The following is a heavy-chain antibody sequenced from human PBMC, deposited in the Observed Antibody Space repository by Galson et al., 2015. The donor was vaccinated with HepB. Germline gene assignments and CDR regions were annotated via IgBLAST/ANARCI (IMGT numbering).Heavy chain of an antibody. V-gene: IGHV4-39*02. CDR1: GGSIFSSDYY. Sequence: ETLSLTCSVSGGSIFSSDYYWGWVRQPPGQGLEWIGTIYYNGATQYNPSLKSRVTISVDTSKNQFSLKMRFVTAADTAVYYCAIEGRGSESWSGDFWGQGTLVTVSS. CDR2: IYYNGAT. CDR3: AIEGRGSESWSGDF. D-gene: IGHD1-26*01. J-gene: IGHJ4*02.